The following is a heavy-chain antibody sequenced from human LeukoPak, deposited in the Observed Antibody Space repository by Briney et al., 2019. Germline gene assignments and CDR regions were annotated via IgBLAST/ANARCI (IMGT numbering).Heavy chain of an antibody. CDR3: GRDISGGGADY. D-gene: IGHD3-16*01. CDR2: LSSSGGVT. J-gene: IGHJ4*02. Sequence: PGGSLRLSCQASGFTFTYGSYAMSWVRQPLGKGLEWVSGLSSSGGVTYYADSVKGRFTISRDNAKNTLYLQMNSLRAEDTAVYDCGRDISGGGADYWGQGTLVTVSS. V-gene: IGHV3-23*01. CDR1: GFTFTYGSYA.